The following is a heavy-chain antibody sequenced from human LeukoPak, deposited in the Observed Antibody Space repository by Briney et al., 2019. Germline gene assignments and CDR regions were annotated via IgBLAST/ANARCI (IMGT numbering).Heavy chain of an antibody. V-gene: IGHV1-69*05. CDR2: IIPIFGTA. D-gene: IGHD3-22*01. J-gene: IGHJ3*02. CDR1: GGTFSSYA. CDR3: ASHGHYYDSSGYYANAFDI. Sequence: GASVKVSCKASGGTFSSYAISWVRQAPGQGLEWMGGIIPIFGTANYAQKFQGRVTITTDESTSTAYMELSSLRSEDTAVYYCASHGHYYDSSGYYANAFDIWGQGTMVTVSS.